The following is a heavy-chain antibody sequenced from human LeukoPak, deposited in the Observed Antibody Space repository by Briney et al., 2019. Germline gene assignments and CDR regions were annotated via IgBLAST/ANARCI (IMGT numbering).Heavy chain of an antibody. J-gene: IGHJ4*02. CDR1: GFTFSSYE. V-gene: IGHV3-48*03. Sequence: GGSLRLSCAASGFTFSSYEMNWVRQAPGKGLEWVSYISSSGSTTYYADSVKGRFTISRDNAKISAFLQMNSLRAEDTAVYYCASDPSTSSWWGQGTLVTVSS. D-gene: IGHD2-2*01. CDR2: ISSSGSTT. CDR3: ASDPSTSSW.